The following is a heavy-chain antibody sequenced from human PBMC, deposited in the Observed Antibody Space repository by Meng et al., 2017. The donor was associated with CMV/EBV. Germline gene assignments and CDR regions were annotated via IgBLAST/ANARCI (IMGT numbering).Heavy chain of an antibody. CDR2: INPSGGST. J-gene: IGHJ4*02. Sequence: ASVKVSCKASGYTFTSYDINWVRQATGQGLEWMGIINPSGGSTSYAQKFQGRVTMTRDTSTSTVYMELSSLRSEDTAVYYCARDSGYAGGGDYWGQGTLVTVSS. CDR3: ARDSGYAGGGDY. V-gene: IGHV1-46*01. D-gene: IGHD5-12*01. CDR1: GYTFTSYD.